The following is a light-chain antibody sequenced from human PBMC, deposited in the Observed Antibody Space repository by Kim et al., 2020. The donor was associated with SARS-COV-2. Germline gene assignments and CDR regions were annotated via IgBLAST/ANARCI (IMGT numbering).Light chain of an antibody. V-gene: IGKV3-15*01. J-gene: IGKJ4*01. Sequence: ERATLSCRAGQSVATSIAWYQQKPGQAPRLLIYGASNRAAGVPVRLSGSGSGTDFTLSISGLQSEDFAMDYCQQYTNWPPVTFGGGTKVDIK. CDR2: GAS. CDR1: QSVATS. CDR3: QQYTNWPPVT.